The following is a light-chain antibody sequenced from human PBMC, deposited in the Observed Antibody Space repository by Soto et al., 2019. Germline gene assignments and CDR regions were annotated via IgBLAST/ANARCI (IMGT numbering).Light chain of an antibody. CDR1: QGISDY. J-gene: IGKJ1*01. V-gene: IGKV1-39*01. Sequence: DIQMTQSPSAMSASVGDRVTITCRASQGISDYLTWFQQKPGKAPKRLIYAASNLQSGVPSRFSGSGSGTDFTLTISSLQPEDFATYYCQQSYSTPRETFGQGTKVDIK. CDR2: AAS. CDR3: QQSYSTPRET.